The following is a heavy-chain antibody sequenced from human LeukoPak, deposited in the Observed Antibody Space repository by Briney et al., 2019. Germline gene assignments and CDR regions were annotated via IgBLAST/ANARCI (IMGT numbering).Heavy chain of an antibody. D-gene: IGHD4-17*01. J-gene: IGHJ4*02. V-gene: IGHV4-34*01. Sequence: SETLSLTCAVYGGSFSGYYWSWIRQPPGKGLEWIGEINHSGSTNYNPSLKSRVTISVDTSKNQFSLKLSSVTAADTAVYYCASYDYGDFLSYWGQGTLVTVSS. CDR1: GGSFSGYY. CDR3: ASYDYGDFLSY. CDR2: INHSGST.